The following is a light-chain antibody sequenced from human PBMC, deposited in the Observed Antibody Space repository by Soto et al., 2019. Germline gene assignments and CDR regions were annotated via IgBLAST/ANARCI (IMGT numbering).Light chain of an antibody. CDR3: QTWGAGTLV. Sequence: QLVLTQSPSASASLGASVKLTCTLSSGHSSYAIAWHQQQPEKGPRYLMKLNSDGSHSKGDGIPDRFSGSSSGAERYLTISGLQSEAEAYYYCQTWGAGTLVFGGGTKVTVL. CDR2: LNSDGSH. J-gene: IGLJ2*01. CDR1: SGHSSYA. V-gene: IGLV4-69*01.